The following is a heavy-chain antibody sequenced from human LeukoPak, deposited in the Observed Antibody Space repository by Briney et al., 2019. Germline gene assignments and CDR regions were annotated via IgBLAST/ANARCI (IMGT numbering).Heavy chain of an antibody. CDR3: ARAANYDFWSGALDYYYYMDV. CDR2: IYTSGST. CDR1: GGSISSGSYY. J-gene: IGHJ6*03. V-gene: IGHV4-61*02. Sequence: SQTLSLTCTVSGGSISSGSYYWSWIRQPAGKGLEWIGRIYTSGSTNYNPSLKSRVTISVDTSKNQFSLKLSSVTAADTAVYYCARAANYDFWSGALDYYYYMDVWGKGTTVTVSS. D-gene: IGHD3-3*01.